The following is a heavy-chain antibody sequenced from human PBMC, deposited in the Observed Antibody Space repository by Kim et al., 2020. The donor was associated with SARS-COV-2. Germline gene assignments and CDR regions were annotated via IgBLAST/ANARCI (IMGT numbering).Heavy chain of an antibody. J-gene: IGHJ3*02. CDR3: SSVGPNYYGSGRATDAFDI. Sequence: ASVKVSCKASGYTFTSYAMHWVRQAPGQRLEWMGWINAGNGNTKYSQKFQGRVTITRDTSASTAYMELSSLRSEDTAVYYCSSVGPNYYGSGRATDAFDIWGQGTMVTVSS. V-gene: IGHV1-3*01. D-gene: IGHD3-10*01. CDR2: INAGNGNT. CDR1: GYTFTSYA.